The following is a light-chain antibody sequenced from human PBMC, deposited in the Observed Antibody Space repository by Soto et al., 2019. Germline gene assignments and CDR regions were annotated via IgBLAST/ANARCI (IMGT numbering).Light chain of an antibody. CDR1: QSVSSN. CDR2: VAS. Sequence: EIVMTKSPATLSVSPGERATLSCRASQSVSSNLAWYQQKPGQAPRLLIYVASTRATGIPARFSGSGSGTEFTLTISSLQSEDFAVYYCKQYNNWPALTFRGGTKVEIK. V-gene: IGKV3-15*01. J-gene: IGKJ4*01. CDR3: KQYNNWPALT.